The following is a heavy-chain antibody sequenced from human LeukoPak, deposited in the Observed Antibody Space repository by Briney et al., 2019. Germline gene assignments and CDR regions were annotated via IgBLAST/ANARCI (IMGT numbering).Heavy chain of an antibody. V-gene: IGHV1-46*01. J-gene: IGHJ4*02. CDR1: GYAFTSYY. CDR2: IYPRDGST. Sequence: EASVKVSCKASGYAFTSYYMHWVRQAPGQGLEWMGMIYPRDGSTSYAQKFQGGVTVTRDTSTSTVHMELSGLRSEDTAVYYCARDQEGFDYWGQGTLVTVSS. CDR3: ARDQEGFDY.